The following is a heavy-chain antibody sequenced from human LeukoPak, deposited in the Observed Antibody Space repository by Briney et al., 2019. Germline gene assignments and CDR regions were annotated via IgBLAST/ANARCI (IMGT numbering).Heavy chain of an antibody. D-gene: IGHD4-23*01. J-gene: IGHJ4*02. CDR2: ISAYNGNT. Sequence: ASVKVSCKASGYTFTSYGISGVRQAPGQGLEGMGWISAYNGNTNYAQKLQGRVTMTTDTSTSTAYMELRSLRSDDTAVYYCARSRATEVTSDSDYWGQGTLVTVSS. CDR3: ARSRATEVTSDSDY. CDR1: GYTFTSYG. V-gene: IGHV1-18*01.